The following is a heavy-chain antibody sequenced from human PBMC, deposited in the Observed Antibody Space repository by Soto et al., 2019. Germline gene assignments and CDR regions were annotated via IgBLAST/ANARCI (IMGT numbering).Heavy chain of an antibody. CDR3: ARSWWTIFEPLSDAFDI. D-gene: IGHD3-3*01. CDR1: GFTFSSYS. J-gene: IGHJ3*02. CDR2: ISSSSSYI. V-gene: IGHV3-21*01. Sequence: GGSLRLSCAASGFTFSSYSMNWVRQAPGKGLEWVSSISSSSSYIYYADSVKGRFTISRDNAKNSLYLQMNSLRAEDTAVYYCARSWWTIFEPLSDAFDIWGQGTMVTVSS.